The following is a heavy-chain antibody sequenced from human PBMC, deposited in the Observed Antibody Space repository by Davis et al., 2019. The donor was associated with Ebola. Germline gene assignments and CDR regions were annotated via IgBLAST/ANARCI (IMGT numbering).Heavy chain of an antibody. CDR3: ARDNYGDYPVFHY. V-gene: IGHV3-33*01. CDR1: GFTFSNYG. J-gene: IGHJ4*02. D-gene: IGHD4-17*01. Sequence: PGGSLRLSCAASGFTFSNYGMHWVRQAPGKGLEWVAVIWYDGSNKYYADSVKVRFTISRDNSKNTLYLQMNSLRAEDTAVYYCARDNYGDYPVFHYWGQGTLVTVSS. CDR2: IWYDGSNK.